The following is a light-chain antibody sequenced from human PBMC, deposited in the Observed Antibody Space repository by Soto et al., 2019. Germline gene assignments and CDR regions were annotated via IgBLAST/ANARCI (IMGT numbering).Light chain of an antibody. CDR2: DTS. CDR3: QQRSVWPWT. Sequence: ETVLTQSPATLSLSPVERATLSCMASQSVNNYLAWYQQKPGQAPRLLIYDTSDRASGIPARFSGSGSGTDFTLTISSLEPEDFAVFYCQQRSVWPWTFGQGTKVDIK. V-gene: IGKV3-11*01. J-gene: IGKJ1*01. CDR1: QSVNNY.